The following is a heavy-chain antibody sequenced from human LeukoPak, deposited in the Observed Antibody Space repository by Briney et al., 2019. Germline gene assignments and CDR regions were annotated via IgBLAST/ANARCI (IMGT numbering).Heavy chain of an antibody. CDR3: TTEAYYYDSGAIKYFDY. J-gene: IGHJ4*02. CDR2: IKCKTDGGTT. D-gene: IGHD3-22*01. CDR1: GFTFSYAW. V-gene: IGHV3-15*01. Sequence: PGGSLRLSCAASGFTFSYAWMSWVRQAPGIGLEWVGRIKCKTDGGTTDYAAPVKGRFTISRDDSKNTLYLQMNSLKTEDTAVYYCTTEAYYYDSGAIKYFDYWGQGTLVTVSS.